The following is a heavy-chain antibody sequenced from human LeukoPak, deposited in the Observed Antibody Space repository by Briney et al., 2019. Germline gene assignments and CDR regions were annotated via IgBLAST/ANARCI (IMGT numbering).Heavy chain of an antibody. CDR1: GFTFSSYA. J-gene: IGHJ4*02. CDR3: ASVAAATYSQYYFDY. CDR2: ISYDGSNK. D-gene: IGHD6-13*01. V-gene: IGHV3-30-3*01. Sequence: PGGSLRLSCAASGFTFSSYAMHWVRQAPGKGLEWVAVISYDGSNKYYADSVKGRFTISRDNSKNTLYLQMNSLRAEDTAVYYCASVAAATYSQYYFDYWGQGTLVTVSS.